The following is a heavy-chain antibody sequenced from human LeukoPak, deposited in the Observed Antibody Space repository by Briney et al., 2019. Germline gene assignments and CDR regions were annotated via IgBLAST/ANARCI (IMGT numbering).Heavy chain of an antibody. V-gene: IGHV3-13*01. CDR3: VRGCMFCRWKTYFDP. J-gene: IGHJ5*02. Sequence: GGSLRLSCAASGFTFSTYDMHWDRHATGKGLEWVSAIGTAGDSFYPDSVKGRFTMSRENAKNSVYLQMNSLRAEDTAVYYCVRGCMFCRWKTYFDPWGQGTLVTVSS. D-gene: IGHD2-8*01. CDR1: GFTFSTYD. CDR2: IGTAGDS.